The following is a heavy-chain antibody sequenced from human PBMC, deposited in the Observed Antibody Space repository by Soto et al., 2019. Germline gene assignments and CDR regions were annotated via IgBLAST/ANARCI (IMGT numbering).Heavy chain of an antibody. J-gene: IGHJ6*02. Sequence: QVQLVQSGAGVKKPGSSVKVSCKASGGTFSSYAISWVRQAPGNGLEWMGGIIHLCGTANYAQKFQGRVTISADESTSTAYMELSSLRAEDTAVYYCASNPGIAAPAPYGMDVWGQGTTVTVSS. V-gene: IGHV1-69*01. CDR3: ASNPGIAAPAPYGMDV. CDR2: IIHLCGTA. D-gene: IGHD6-13*01. CDR1: GGTFSSYA.